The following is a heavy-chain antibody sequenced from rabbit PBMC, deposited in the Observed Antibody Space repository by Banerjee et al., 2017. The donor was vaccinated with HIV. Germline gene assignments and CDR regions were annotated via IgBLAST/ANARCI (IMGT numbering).Heavy chain of an antibody. D-gene: IGHD1-1*01. V-gene: IGHV1S40*01. CDR1: GFDLSNYYY. J-gene: IGHJ4*01. CDR3: ARSGGVGSGYAL. CDR2: IYTSNTNT. Sequence: QSLEESGGDLVKPGASATLTCKASGFDLSNYYYMCWVRQAPGKGLEWIACIYTSNTNTYYATWAEGRFTISKTSTTVTLQMTSLTAADTATYFCARSGGVGSGYALWGPGTLVTVS.